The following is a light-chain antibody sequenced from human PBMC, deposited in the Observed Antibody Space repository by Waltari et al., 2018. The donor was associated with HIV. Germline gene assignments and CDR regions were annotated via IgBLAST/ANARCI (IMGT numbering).Light chain of an antibody. V-gene: IGKV1-5*03. J-gene: IGKJ4*01. CDR2: EAS. Sequence: DIQMTQSPSTLSASVGDRVTITCRASQGISRFLAWYQQKPGKAPNLLIYEASNLESGVPSRFSGGGSGTEFTLTISGLQPDDFATYYCQQSFSVPPSFCGGSKVEIK. CDR1: QGISRF. CDR3: QQSFSVPPS.